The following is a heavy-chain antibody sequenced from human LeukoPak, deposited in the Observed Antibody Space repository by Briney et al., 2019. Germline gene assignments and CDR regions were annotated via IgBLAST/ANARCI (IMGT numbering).Heavy chain of an antibody. CDR2: ISYSGST. J-gene: IGHJ4*02. Sequence: SETLSLTCTVSGGSISSYYWSWIRQPPGKGLEWVGYISYSGSTNYNPSLKSRVAISVDTSKNQLSLKQSSVTAADTAVYYCARGSNSGDRPFDHWGQGTLVTVSS. D-gene: IGHD3-10*01. V-gene: IGHV4-59*01. CDR3: ARGSNSGDRPFDH. CDR1: GGSISSYY.